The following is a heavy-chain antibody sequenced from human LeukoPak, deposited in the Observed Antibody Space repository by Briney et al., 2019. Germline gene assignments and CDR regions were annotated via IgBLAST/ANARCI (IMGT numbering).Heavy chain of an antibody. CDR3: AKGLFCKQKSPFELYV. CDR1: GFTFSRYA. CDR2: ISGTGGTT. Sequence: PGGSLRLSCAAFGFTFSRYAMSWVPQAPGKGLEWVSDISGTGGTTHYADSVEGRFPISRDNSKNTLYLQKNSLRAEDTAVYYCAKGLFCKQKSPFELYVWGQGTTVTVS. D-gene: IGHD3-10*01. V-gene: IGHV3-23*01. J-gene: IGHJ6*02.